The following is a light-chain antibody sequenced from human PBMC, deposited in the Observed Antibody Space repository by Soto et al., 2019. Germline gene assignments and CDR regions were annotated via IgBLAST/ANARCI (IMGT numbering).Light chain of an antibody. J-gene: IGLJ1*01. V-gene: IGLV1-44*01. CDR1: SSNIGSRT. CDR2: NND. Sequence: QSVLTQPPSASGTPGQSVTISFSRSSSNIGSRTVSWYQHPPGTAPKLVIFNNDQRPSGVPERFSGSKSGSSASLAVSGLQSEDEADYFCAAWDDSLNAYVFGSGTKV. CDR3: AAWDDSLNAYV.